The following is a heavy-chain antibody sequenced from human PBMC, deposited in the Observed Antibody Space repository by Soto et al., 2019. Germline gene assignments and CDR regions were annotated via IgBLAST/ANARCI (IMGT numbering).Heavy chain of an antibody. D-gene: IGHD6-13*01. CDR2: IKSKSDGGTA. V-gene: IGHV3-15*01. CDR3: TTVDSIWYILY. J-gene: IGHJ4*02. CDR1: GFTFINAW. Sequence: GGSLRLSCAASGFTFINAWMNWVRQTPGKGLEWVGRIKSKSDGGTADYAGPMKDRFTISREDSKNMLYLEMNGLKIEDTGMYYCTTVDSIWYILYWGQGTPVTLSS.